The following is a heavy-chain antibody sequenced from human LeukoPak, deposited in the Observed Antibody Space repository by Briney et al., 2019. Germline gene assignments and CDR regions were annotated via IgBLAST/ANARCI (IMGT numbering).Heavy chain of an antibody. Sequence: PGGSLRLSCAASGFTFDDYAMNWVRQAPGKGLEWVSGIKWNGAGTDYADSVRGRFTISRDNAKNSLYLQMNSMRAEDTALYYCARVRVGATEDYWGQGTLVTVSS. D-gene: IGHD1-26*01. CDR3: ARVRVGATEDY. V-gene: IGHV3-20*04. CDR2: IKWNGAGT. J-gene: IGHJ4*02. CDR1: GFTFDDYA.